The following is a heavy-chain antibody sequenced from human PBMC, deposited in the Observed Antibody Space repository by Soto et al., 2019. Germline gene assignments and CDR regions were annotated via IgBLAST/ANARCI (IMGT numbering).Heavy chain of an antibody. J-gene: IGHJ4*02. CDR3: ARDGVATTFDY. D-gene: IGHD5-12*01. CDR2: ISSSSSTI. CDR1: GFTFSSYS. V-gene: IGHV3-48*01. Sequence: PGGFLRLSCAASGFTFSSYSMNWVRQAPGKGLEWVSYISSSSSTIYYADSVKGRFTISRDNAKNSLYLQMNSLRAEDTAVYYCARDGVATTFDYWGQGTLVTVSS.